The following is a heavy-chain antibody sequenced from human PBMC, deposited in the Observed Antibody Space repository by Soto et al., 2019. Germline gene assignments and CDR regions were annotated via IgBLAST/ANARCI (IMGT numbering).Heavy chain of an antibody. CDR1: GFTFSIHA. Sequence: EVQLVESWGGLVQPGGSLRLSCEVSGFTFSIHAMNWVRQAPGKGLEWVAYIHGTRSIIYYADSVKGRFTISRDNAKNSLFLQMDSLRDEDTAVYYCARDARNADYDYWGQGTLVTVSS. V-gene: IGHV3-48*02. J-gene: IGHJ4*02. CDR3: ARDARNADYDY. CDR2: IHGTRSII. D-gene: IGHD3-16*01.